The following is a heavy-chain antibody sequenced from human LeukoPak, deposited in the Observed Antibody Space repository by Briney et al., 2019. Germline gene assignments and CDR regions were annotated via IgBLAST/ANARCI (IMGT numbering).Heavy chain of an antibody. CDR1: GFTLSSYA. Sequence: PGGSLRLSCAASGFTLSSYAMSWVRQAPGKGLEWVSIISGGGDDTYYADSVKGRFTISRDNSKNTLYLQMNSLRVEDTAVYYCAKDLQIWFEELFSWGQGTLVSVSS. J-gene: IGHJ5*02. D-gene: IGHD3-10*01. CDR3: AKDLQIWFEELFS. CDR2: ISGGGDDT. V-gene: IGHV3-23*01.